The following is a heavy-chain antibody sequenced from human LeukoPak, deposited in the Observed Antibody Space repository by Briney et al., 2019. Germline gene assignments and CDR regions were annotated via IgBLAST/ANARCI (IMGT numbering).Heavy chain of an antibody. D-gene: IGHD3-22*01. CDR1: GGTFSSYA. CDR3: ARGYYYDSSGYYNWFDP. Sequence: SVKVSCKASGGTFSSYAISWVRQAPGQGLEWMGGIIPIFGTANYAQKYQGRVTITTDESTSTAYMELSSLRSEDTAVYYCARGYYYDSSGYYNWFDPWGQGTLVTVSS. V-gene: IGHV1-69*05. CDR2: IIPIFGTA. J-gene: IGHJ5*02.